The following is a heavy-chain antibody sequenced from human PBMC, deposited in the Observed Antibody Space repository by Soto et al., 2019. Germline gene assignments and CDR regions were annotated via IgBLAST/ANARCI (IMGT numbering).Heavy chain of an antibody. Sequence: QVQLQQWGARLLKPSETLSLTCAVYGGSFSDYYWSWIRQPPGKGLEWIGEISHSGNTNYNPSLKSRVIMLIDTSKNQLSLKLSFVTAADTAVYYCARGRKGYNSGCYVDWGQGTLVTVSS. CDR1: GGSFSDYY. CDR3: ARGRKGYNSGCYVD. J-gene: IGHJ4*02. V-gene: IGHV4-34*01. D-gene: IGHD6-25*01. CDR2: ISHSGNT.